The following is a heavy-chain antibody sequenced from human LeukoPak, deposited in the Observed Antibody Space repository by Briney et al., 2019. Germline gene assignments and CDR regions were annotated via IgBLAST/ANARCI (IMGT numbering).Heavy chain of an antibody. J-gene: IGHJ5*02. V-gene: IGHV4-59*01. D-gene: IGHD6-13*01. Sequence: ASETLSLTGPAAGGSISSYYWSGIRPPPGKGLGGVGYIYYSGSTNYNTSLKSRVTISVDTSKNQFSLKLSSVTAADTAVYYCARGRVAAARFDLWGQGTLVTVSS. CDR3: ARGRVAAARFDL. CDR2: IYYSGST. CDR1: GGSISSYY.